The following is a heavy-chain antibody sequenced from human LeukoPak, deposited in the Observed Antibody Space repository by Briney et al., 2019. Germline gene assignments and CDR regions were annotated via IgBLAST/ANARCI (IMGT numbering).Heavy chain of an antibody. D-gene: IGHD1-1*01. CDR1: GGSTSSYY. V-gene: IGHV4-59*01. CDR3: ARDGTDAFDI. CDR2: IYYSGST. Sequence: SETLSLTCTVSGGSTSSYYWSWIRQPPGKGLGWIGYIYYSGSTNYNPSLKSRVTISVDTSKNQFSLKLSSVTAADTAVYYCARDGTDAFDIWGQGTMVTVSS. J-gene: IGHJ3*02.